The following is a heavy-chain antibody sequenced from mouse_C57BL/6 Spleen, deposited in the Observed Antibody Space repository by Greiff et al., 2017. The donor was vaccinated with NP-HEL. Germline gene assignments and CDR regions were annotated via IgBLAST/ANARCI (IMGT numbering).Heavy chain of an antibody. CDR1: GYSFTGYF. CDR2: INPYNGDT. Sequence: VQLKESGPELVKPGDSVKISCKASGYSFTGYFMNWVMQSHGKSLEWIGRINPYNGDTFYNQKFKGKATLTVDKSSSTAHMELRSLTSEDSAVYYCARQSLYAMDYWGQGTSVTVSS. J-gene: IGHJ4*01. CDR3: ARQSLYAMDY. V-gene: IGHV1-20*01.